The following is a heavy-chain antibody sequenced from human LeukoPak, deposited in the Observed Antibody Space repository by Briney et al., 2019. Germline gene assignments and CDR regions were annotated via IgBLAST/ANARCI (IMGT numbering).Heavy chain of an antibody. V-gene: IGHV3-30-3*01. CDR2: ISYDGSNK. CDR3: ARWGDYYDSSGARIPYYFDY. J-gene: IGHJ4*02. CDR1: GFTFSSYA. Sequence: GGSLRLSCAASGFTFSSYAMHWVRQAPGKGLEWVAVISYDGSNKYYADSVKGRFTISRDNSKNTLYLQMNSLRAEGTAVYYCARWGDYYDSSGARIPYYFDYWGQGTLVTVSS. D-gene: IGHD3-22*01.